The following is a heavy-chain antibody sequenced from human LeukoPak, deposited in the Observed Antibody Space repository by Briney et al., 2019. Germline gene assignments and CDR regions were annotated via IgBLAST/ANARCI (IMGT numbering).Heavy chain of an antibody. CDR2: IIPIFGTA. D-gene: IGHD5-18*01. CDR1: GGTFSSYA. Sequence: SVKVSCKASGGTFSSYAISWVRQAPGQGLEWMGGIIPIFGTANYAQKFQGRVTITADKSTSTAYMELSSLRSEDTAVYYCARGGYSYGTHRYYFDYGGRGTLVTVSS. V-gene: IGHV1-69*06. J-gene: IGHJ4*02. CDR3: ARGGYSYGTHRYYFDY.